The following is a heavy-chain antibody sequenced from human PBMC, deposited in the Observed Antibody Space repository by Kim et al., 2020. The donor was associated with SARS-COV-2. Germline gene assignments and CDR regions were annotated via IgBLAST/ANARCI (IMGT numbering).Heavy chain of an antibody. CDR3: ARDVGSSWYGRWFDP. J-gene: IGHJ5*02. V-gene: IGHV4-30-4*01. CDR1: GGSISSGDYY. CDR2: IYYSGST. D-gene: IGHD6-13*01. Sequence: SETLSLTCTVSGGSISSGDYYWSWIRQPPGKGLEWIGYIYYSGSTYYNPSLKSRVTISVDTSKNQFSLKLSSVTAADTAVYYCARDVGSSWYGRWFDPWGQGTLGTVSS.